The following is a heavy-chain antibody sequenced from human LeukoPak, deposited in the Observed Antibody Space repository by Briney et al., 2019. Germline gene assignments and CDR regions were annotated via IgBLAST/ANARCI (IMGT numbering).Heavy chain of an antibody. D-gene: IGHD3-3*01. V-gene: IGHV1-18*01. Sequence: ASVKVSCKASGYTFTSYGISWVRQAPGQGLEWMGWISAYSGGTNYAQKFQGWVTMTRDTSISTAYMELSSLRSEDTAVYYCARSLRFLEWLPPNGAFDIWGQGTMVTVSS. CDR2: ISAYSGGT. J-gene: IGHJ3*02. CDR1: GYTFTSYG. CDR3: ARSLRFLEWLPPNGAFDI.